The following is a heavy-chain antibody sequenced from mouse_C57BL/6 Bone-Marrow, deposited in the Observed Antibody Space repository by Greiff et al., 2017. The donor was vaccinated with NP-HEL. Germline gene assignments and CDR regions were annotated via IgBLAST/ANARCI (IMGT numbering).Heavy chain of an antibody. CDR1: GFSLTSYG. D-gene: IGHD1-1*01. Sequence: VMLVESGPGLVQPSQSLSITCTVSGFSLTSYGVHWVRQSPGKGLEWLGVIWSGGSTDYNAAFISRLSISKDNSKSQVFFKMNSLQADDTAIYYCARKNYGSSYGYFDVWGTGTTVTVSS. CDR2: IWSGGST. CDR3: ARKNYGSSYGYFDV. V-gene: IGHV2-2*01. J-gene: IGHJ1*03.